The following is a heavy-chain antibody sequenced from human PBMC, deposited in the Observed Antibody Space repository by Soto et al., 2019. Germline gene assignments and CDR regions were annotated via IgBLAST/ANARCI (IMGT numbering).Heavy chain of an antibody. CDR2: MNPNSGNT. D-gene: IGHD3-10*01. J-gene: IGHJ5*02. V-gene: IGHV1-8*01. Sequence: ASVKVSCKASGYTFTSYDINWVRQATGQGLEWMGWMNPNSGNTGYAQKFQGRVTMTRNTSISTAYMELSSLRSEDTAVYYCARADVLLWFGNPTSLDPWGQGTLVTVPS. CDR3: ARADVLLWFGNPTSLDP. CDR1: GYTFTSYD.